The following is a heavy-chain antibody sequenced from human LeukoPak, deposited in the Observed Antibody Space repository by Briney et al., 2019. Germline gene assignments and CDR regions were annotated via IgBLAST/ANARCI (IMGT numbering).Heavy chain of an antibody. CDR2: IDHSGST. Sequence: SETLSLTCAVYGGSFSGYYWSWIRQPPGKGLEWIGEIDHSGSTNYNPSPKSRVTISVDTSKNQFSLKLSSVTAADTAVYYCARANPRKYCSGGSCSKVYYYYYGMDVWGQGTTVTVSS. J-gene: IGHJ6*02. D-gene: IGHD2-15*01. CDR1: GGSFSGYY. CDR3: ARANPRKYCSGGSCSKVYYYYYGMDV. V-gene: IGHV4-34*01.